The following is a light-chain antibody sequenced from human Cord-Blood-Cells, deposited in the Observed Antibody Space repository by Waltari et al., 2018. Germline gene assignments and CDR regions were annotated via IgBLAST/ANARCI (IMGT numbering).Light chain of an antibody. Sequence: QSALTQPASVSGSPGQSITISCTGTSSDVGGYNYVSWYQQHPGKAPKPMIYEVSKRPAGCSNRFAGSKSGNTASLTISGLRAEDEADYYCSSYTSSSTWVFGGGTKLTVL. V-gene: IGLV2-14*01. CDR2: EVS. CDR3: SSYTSSSTWV. CDR1: SSDVGGYNY. J-gene: IGLJ3*02.